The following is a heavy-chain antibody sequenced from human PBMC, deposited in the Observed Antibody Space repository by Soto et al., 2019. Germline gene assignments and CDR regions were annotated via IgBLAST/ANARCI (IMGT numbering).Heavy chain of an antibody. CDR1: GGTFSSYA. J-gene: IGHJ4*02. CDR2: IIPIFGTA. Sequence: SVKVSCKASGGTFSSYAISWVRQAPGQGLEWMGGIIPIFGTANYAQKFQGRVTITADESTSTAYMELSSLRSEDTAVYYCARDSPSIAASLRYWGQGTLVTVSS. D-gene: IGHD6-6*01. V-gene: IGHV1-69*13. CDR3: ARDSPSIAASLRY.